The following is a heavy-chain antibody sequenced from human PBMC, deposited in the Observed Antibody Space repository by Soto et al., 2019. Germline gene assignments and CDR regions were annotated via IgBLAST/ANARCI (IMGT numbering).Heavy chain of an antibody. J-gene: IGHJ4*02. CDR2: ISGSGRNT. D-gene: IGHD3-10*01. CDR3: ATHASGPYNFDY. Sequence: GGSLRLSCAASGFTFGNSAMSWVRQAPGKGLEWVSAISGSGRNTYYADSVEGRFTISRDNSKNTLYLQMKSLRAEDTAAYYCATHASGPYNFDYWGQGTLVTVSS. V-gene: IGHV3-23*01. CDR1: GFTFGNSA.